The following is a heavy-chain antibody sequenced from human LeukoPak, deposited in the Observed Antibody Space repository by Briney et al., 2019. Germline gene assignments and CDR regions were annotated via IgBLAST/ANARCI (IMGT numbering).Heavy chain of an antibody. Sequence: GGSLRLSCAASGFTFSSYSMNWVRQAPGKGLEWVSSISSSSSYIYYADSVKGRFTISRDNAKNSLYLQMNSLRDEDTAVYYCARGSAYYDSSGYICDYWGQGTLVTVSS. CDR3: ARGSAYYDSSGYICDY. J-gene: IGHJ4*02. V-gene: IGHV3-21*04. CDR1: GFTFSSYS. D-gene: IGHD3-22*01. CDR2: ISSSSSYI.